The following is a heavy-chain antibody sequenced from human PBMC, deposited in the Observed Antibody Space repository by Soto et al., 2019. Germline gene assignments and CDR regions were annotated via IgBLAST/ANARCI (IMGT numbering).Heavy chain of an antibody. CDR3: ARAQGSADGNAYSCGMDV. V-gene: IGHV4-59*01. J-gene: IGHJ6*02. D-gene: IGHD6-13*01. CDR1: GGSISGSY. Sequence: SETLSLTCSVSGGSISGSYWSWIRQSPGKGLEWLGYVYYTGSTNYSPSLRSRVSISVDTSKNEFSLRLSSVTAADTAVYFCARAQGSADGNAYSCGMDVWCPAITVTVFS. CDR2: VYYTGST.